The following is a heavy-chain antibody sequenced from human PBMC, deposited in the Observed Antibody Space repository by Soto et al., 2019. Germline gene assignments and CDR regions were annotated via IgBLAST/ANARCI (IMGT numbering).Heavy chain of an antibody. CDR1: GGSFSCYY. V-gene: IGHV4-34*01. CDR2: INHSGST. CDR3: ARGHNWNYVNYYYYGMDV. Sequence: SETLSLTCAVYGGSFSCYYWSWIRQPPGKGLEWIGEINHSGSTNCNPSLKSRVTITVDTSKNQFSLKLSSVTAADTAVYYCARGHNWNYVNYYYYGMDVWGQGTTVTVSS. J-gene: IGHJ6*02. D-gene: IGHD1-7*01.